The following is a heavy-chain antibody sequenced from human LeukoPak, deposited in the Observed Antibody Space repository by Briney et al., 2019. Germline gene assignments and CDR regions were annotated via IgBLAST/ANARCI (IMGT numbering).Heavy chain of an antibody. CDR1: GYSISSGYF. D-gene: IGHD5-24*01. Sequence: SETLSLTCTVSGYSISSGYFWGWIRQPPGKGLEWIGEIYHSGSTYYTPSLKSRVTISIDTSKNQFSLKLSSVTAADTAVYYCAKSGYNRFDYWGQGTRVTVSS. J-gene: IGHJ4*02. CDR3: AKSGYNRFDY. CDR2: IYHSGST. V-gene: IGHV4-38-2*02.